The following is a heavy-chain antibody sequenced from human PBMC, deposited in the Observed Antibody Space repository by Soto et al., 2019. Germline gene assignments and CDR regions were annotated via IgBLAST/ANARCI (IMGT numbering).Heavy chain of an antibody. CDR2: IKQDGSEK. D-gene: IGHD3-3*01. Sequence: EVQLVESGGGLVQPGGSLRLSCAASGFTFSSYWMSWVRQAPGKGLEWVANIKQDGSEKYYVDSVKGRFTISRDNAKNSLYLQMNSLRAEDTAVYYCARGPRRLLWSPLDYWGQGTLVTVSS. CDR3: ARGPRRLLWSPLDY. CDR1: GFTFSSYW. J-gene: IGHJ4*02. V-gene: IGHV3-7*01.